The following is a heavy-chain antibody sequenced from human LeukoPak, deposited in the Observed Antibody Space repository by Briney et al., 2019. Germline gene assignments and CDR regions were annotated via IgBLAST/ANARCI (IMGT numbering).Heavy chain of an antibody. CDR2: IYYSGST. V-gene: IGHV4-39*01. CDR3: ATKGPAVAVVD. D-gene: IGHD6-19*01. J-gene: IGHJ4*02. CDR1: GGSISSSSYY. Sequence: SETLSLTCTVSGGSISSSSYYWGWIRQPPGRRREWLGSIYYSGSTYYNPCLNSRATIPVHPSKNPFSLKLRSVPAAHPAVSYCATKGPAVAVVDWGQGTLVTVSS.